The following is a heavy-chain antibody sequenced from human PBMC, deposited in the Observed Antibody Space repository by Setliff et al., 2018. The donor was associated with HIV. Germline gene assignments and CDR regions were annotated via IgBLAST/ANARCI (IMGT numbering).Heavy chain of an antibody. D-gene: IGHD2-15*01. CDR3: ALTGHRLLRGYMDV. V-gene: IGHV4-39*07. Sequence: SETLSLTCIVSGGSISSSSYYWGWIRQPPGKGLEWIGSIYYSGSTYYNPSLKSRVTISVDTSKNQFSLKLKSVTAADTAVYYCALTGHRLLRGYMDVWGKGTTVTVSS. CDR1: GGSISSSSYY. CDR2: IYYSGST. J-gene: IGHJ6*03.